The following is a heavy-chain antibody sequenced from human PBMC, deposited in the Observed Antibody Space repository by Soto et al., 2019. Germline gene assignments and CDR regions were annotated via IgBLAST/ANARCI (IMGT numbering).Heavy chain of an antibody. V-gene: IGHV3-23*01. J-gene: IGHJ3*02. CDR2: VSGSGGSS. CDR1: GFTFSSYA. D-gene: IGHD3-10*01. CDR3: AKVQGVTPPRAFDI. Sequence: PGGSLRLSCAASGFTFSSYAMSWVRQAPGKGLEWVSAVSGSGGSSYTADSVKCRFTISRDNSQNTLYLQMNTLRTEDTAVYYCAKVQGVTPPRAFDIWGQGTMVTVSS.